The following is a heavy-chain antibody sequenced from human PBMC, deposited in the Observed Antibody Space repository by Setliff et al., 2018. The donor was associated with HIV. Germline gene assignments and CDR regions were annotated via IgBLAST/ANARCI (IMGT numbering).Heavy chain of an antibody. V-gene: IGHV4-39*07. J-gene: IGHJ4*02. CDR3: AKRLTGPFDN. D-gene: IGHD1-1*01. Sequence: SETLSLTCTVSGDSISSSAYYWSLVRQPPGKGLEWIGEIHHTGRTNYNPSLKNRVTISIDNFKNQFSLNLSSVTAADTAVYYCAKRLTGPFDNWGQGTLVTVSS. CDR1: GDSISSSAYY. CDR2: IHHTGRT.